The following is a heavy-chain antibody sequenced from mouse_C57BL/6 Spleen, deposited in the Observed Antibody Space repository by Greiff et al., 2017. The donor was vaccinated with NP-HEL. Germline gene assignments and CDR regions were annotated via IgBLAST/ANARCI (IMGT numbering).Heavy chain of an antibody. CDR1: GYTFTDYE. CDR3: TTRYFDV. J-gene: IGHJ1*03. CDR2: IDPETGGT. Sequence: QVQLQQSGAELVRPGASVTLSCKASGYTFTDYEMHWVKQAPVHGLEWIGAIDPETGGTAYNQKFKGKAILTADKSSSTAYMELRSLTSEDSAVYYCTTRYFDVWGTGTTVTVSS. V-gene: IGHV1-15*01.